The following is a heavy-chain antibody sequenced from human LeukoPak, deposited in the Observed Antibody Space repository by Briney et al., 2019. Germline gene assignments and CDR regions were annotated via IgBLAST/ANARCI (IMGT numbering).Heavy chain of an antibody. CDR1: GYTFTGYY. Sequence: GASVKVSCKASGYTFTGYYMHWVRQAPGQGLEWMGWINPNSGGTNYAQKFQGRVTMTRDTSISTAYMELSRLRSDDTAVYYCARENDGRSWDIVVVVAATPEVGFDPWGQGTLVTVSS. CDR3: ARENDGRSWDIVVVVAATPEVGFDP. CDR2: INPNSGGT. J-gene: IGHJ5*02. V-gene: IGHV1-2*02. D-gene: IGHD2-15*01.